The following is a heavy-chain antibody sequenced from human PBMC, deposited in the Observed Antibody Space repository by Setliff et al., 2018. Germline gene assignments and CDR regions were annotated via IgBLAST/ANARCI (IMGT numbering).Heavy chain of an antibody. D-gene: IGHD3-10*01. J-gene: IGHJ4*02. CDR1: GGSITNSF. Sequence: SETLSLTCTVSGGSITNSFWSWIRQTPGKGLEWIGYVYNNGNNGITKYNPSLRSRVTMSLDTSKNNFSMQLRSVTAADTAVYYCAGSQGSGGYYSNSPYYFHYWGQGTLVTVSS. V-gene: IGHV4-59*13. CDR3: AGSQGSGGYYSNSPYYFHY. CDR2: VYNNGNNGIT.